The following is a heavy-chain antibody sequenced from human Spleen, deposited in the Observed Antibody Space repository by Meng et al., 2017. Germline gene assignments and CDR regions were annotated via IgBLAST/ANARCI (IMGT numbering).Heavy chain of an antibody. D-gene: IGHD3-22*01. CDR3: ARDRPPYSYDSSGYYEPNYTYSGLDV. V-gene: IGHV3-48*03. Sequence: GESLKISCAASGFTFSNYEMNWVRQAPGKGLEWFSYISNSGSTIYHADSVKGRFTISRDNAKNLVYLQMNSLRAEDTAVYYCARDRPPYSYDSSGYYEPNYTYSGLDVWGQGTAVTGAS. J-gene: IGHJ6*02. CDR2: ISNSGSTI. CDR1: GFTFSNYE.